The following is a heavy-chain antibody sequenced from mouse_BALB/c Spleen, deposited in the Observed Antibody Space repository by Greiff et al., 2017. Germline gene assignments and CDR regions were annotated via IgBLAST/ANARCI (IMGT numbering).Heavy chain of an antibody. V-gene: IGHV3-2*02. CDR3: ARRDYDGYWYFDV. CDR1: GYSITSDYA. J-gene: IGHJ1*01. Sequence: VQLKESGPGLVKPSQSLSLTCTVTGYSITSDYAWNWIRQFPGNKLEWMGYISYSGSTSYNPSLKSRISITRDTSKNQFFLQLNSVTTEDTATYYCARRDYDGYWYFDVWGAGTTVTVSS. D-gene: IGHD2-4*01. CDR2: ISYSGST.